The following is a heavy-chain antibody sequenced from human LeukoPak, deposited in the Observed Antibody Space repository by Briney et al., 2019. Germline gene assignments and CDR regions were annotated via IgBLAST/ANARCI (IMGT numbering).Heavy chain of an antibody. J-gene: IGHJ4*02. CDR3: AISPFIRYDSSGQYSGSYWLDY. CDR2: IYAVDSDT. V-gene: IGHV5-51*01. Sequence: GESLKISCKGSGYSFTSYWIGWVGQMHGKGLEWMGIIYAVDSDTRNSPSFQGQVTISADKSISTAYLQWSSLKASDTAMYYCAISPFIRYDSSGQYSGSYWLDYWGQGTLVTVSS. D-gene: IGHD1-26*01. CDR1: GYSFTSYW.